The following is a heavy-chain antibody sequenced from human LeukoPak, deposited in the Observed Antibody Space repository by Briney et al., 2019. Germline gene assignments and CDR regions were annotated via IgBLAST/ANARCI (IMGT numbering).Heavy chain of an antibody. CDR1: GGSFSGYY. V-gene: IGHV4-34*01. CDR3: ARLVVPPAMGYQIMVTESYYYYMDV. J-gene: IGHJ6*03. Sequence: SETLSLTCAVYGGSFSGYYWSWIRQPPGKGPEWIGEINHSGSTNYNPSLKSRVTISVDTSKNQFSLKLSSVTAADTAVYYCARLVVPPAMGYQIMVTESYYYYMDVWGKGTTVTISS. D-gene: IGHD2-2*01. CDR2: INHSGST.